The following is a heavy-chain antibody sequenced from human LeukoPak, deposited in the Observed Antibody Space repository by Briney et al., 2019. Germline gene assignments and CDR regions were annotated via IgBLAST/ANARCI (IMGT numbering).Heavy chain of an antibody. CDR1: GFTISNYA. D-gene: IGHD3-22*01. J-gene: IGHJ4*02. Sequence: QSGGSLRLSCAASGFTISNYAMSWVRQAPGQGLEWVPTISDSDFSTYYADSVKGRFTTSRDNSKHTLYLQMNSLRADDTAVYYCANRMGPYNYDSFDHWGQGTLVTVSS. CDR2: ISDSDFST. V-gene: IGHV3-23*01. CDR3: ANRMGPYNYDSFDH.